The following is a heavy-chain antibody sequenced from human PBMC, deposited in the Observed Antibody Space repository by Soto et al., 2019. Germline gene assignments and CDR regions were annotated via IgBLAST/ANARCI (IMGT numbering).Heavy chain of an antibody. CDR1: GYSFTRYG. Sequence: ASVKVSCKASGYSFTRYGISWVRQAPGQGLEWMGWISGYNGKTKYAQKFQGRVTITRDTSASTAYMELSSLRSEDTAVYYCGRDEGIAVAFDYWGQGTLVTVSS. CDR3: GRDEGIAVAFDY. V-gene: IGHV1-18*01. J-gene: IGHJ4*02. D-gene: IGHD6-19*01. CDR2: ISGYNGKT.